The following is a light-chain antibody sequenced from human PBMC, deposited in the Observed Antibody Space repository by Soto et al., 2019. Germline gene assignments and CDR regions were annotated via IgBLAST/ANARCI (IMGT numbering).Light chain of an antibody. CDR1: QTISSW. J-gene: IGKJ4*01. V-gene: IGKV1-5*03. CDR2: KAS. CDR3: QQSYSTPRLT. Sequence: DIQITQSPSTLSGSVGDRVTITCRASQTISSWLAWYQQKPGKAPKLLIYKASTLKSGVPSRFSGSGSGTEFTLTISSLQPEDFATYYCQQSYSTPRLTFGGGTKVDIK.